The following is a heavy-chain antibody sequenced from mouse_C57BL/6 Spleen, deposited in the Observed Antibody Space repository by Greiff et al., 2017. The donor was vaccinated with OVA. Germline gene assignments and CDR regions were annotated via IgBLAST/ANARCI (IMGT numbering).Heavy chain of an antibody. V-gene: IGHV1-39*01. J-gene: IGHJ3*01. CDR3: ATGYYSNYKEVWFAY. D-gene: IGHD2-5*01. CDR2: INPNYGTT. CDR1: GYSFTDYN. Sequence: EVQLQQSGPELVKPGASVKISCKASGYSFTDYNMNWVKQSNGKSLEWIGVINPNYGTTSYNQKFKGKATLTVDKSTSTAYMQLNSLTSEDSADYYSATGYYSNYKEVWFAYWGQGTLVTVSA.